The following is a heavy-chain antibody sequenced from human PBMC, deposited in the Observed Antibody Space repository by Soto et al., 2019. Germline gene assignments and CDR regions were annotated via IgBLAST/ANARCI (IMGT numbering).Heavy chain of an antibody. CDR3: ARSIDL. J-gene: IGHJ4*02. V-gene: IGHV4-30-2*05. Sequence: SETLSLTCAVYGGSISSGGFSWSWLRQPPGKSMEWIGYIFNSGSTYYNTSLKSRVTITVDTCKRLYSLKLSSVTAAITSVYYCARSIDLWVQETLVTVSS. CDR2: IFNSGST. CDR1: GGSISSGGFS.